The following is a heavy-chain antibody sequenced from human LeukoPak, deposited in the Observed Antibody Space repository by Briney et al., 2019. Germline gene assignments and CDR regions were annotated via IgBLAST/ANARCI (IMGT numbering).Heavy chain of an antibody. CDR3: AKDADSSSWFNFDY. D-gene: IGHD6-13*01. CDR2: ISGSGGST. J-gene: IGHJ4*02. V-gene: IGHV3-23*01. CDR1: GFTFSSYA. Sequence: GGSLRLSCAASGFTFSSYAMSWVRQTPGKGLEWVSAISGSGGSTYYADSVKGRFTISRDNSKNTLYLQMNGLRAEDTAVYYCAKDADSSSWFNFDYWGQGTLVTVSS.